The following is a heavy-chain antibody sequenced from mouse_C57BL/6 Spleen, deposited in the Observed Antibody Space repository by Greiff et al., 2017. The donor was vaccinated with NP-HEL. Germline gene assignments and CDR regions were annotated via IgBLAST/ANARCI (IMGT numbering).Heavy chain of an antibody. V-gene: IGHV1-80*01. CDR2: IYPGDGDT. D-gene: IGHD3-2*02. CDR1: GYAFSSYW. CDR3: ARPTAQATAWFAY. J-gene: IGHJ3*01. Sequence: VQLVESGAELVKPGASVKISCKASGYAFSSYWMNWVKQRPGKGLEWIGQIYPGDGDTNYNGKFKGKATLTADKSSSTAYMQLSSLTSEDSAVYFCARPTAQATAWFAYWGQGTLVTVSA.